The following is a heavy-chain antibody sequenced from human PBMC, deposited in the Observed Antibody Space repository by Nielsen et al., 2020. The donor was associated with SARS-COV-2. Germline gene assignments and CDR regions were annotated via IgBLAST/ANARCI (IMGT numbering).Heavy chain of an antibody. CDR1: GFTFSGFA. J-gene: IGHJ4*02. V-gene: IGHV3-23*01. CDR3: ATRVIGRSDY. D-gene: IGHD3-16*02. Sequence: GGSLRLFCAASGFTFSGFAMSWVRQAPGKGLEWVSGINGAGDSTFYADSVKGRFTISRDNSKNTLFLQMNSLRAEDTALYYCATRVIGRSDYWGQGTLVTVSS. CDR2: INGAGDST.